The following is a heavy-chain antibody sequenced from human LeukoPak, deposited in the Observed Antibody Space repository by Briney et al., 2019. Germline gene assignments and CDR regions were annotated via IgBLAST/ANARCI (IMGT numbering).Heavy chain of an antibody. V-gene: IGHV1-69*13. CDR1: GGTFSSYA. CDR2: IIPIFGTA. Sequence: ASVKVSCKASGGTFSSYAISWVRQAPGQGLEWMGGIIPIFGTANYAQKFQGRVTVTADESTSTAYMELSSLRSEDTAVYYCARLGGNYYDRSAYYPLDFWGQGTLVTVSS. J-gene: IGHJ4*02. D-gene: IGHD3-22*01. CDR3: ARLGGNYYDRSAYYPLDF.